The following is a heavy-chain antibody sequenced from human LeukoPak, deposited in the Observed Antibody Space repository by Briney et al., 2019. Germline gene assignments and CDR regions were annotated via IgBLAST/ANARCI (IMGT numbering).Heavy chain of an antibody. V-gene: IGHV3-23*01. D-gene: IGHD6-13*01. CDR1: GFTFSTYA. CDR2: ISGSGGNT. J-gene: IGHJ4*02. CDR3: SKQILAAGTDY. Sequence: GGSLRLSCAASGFTFSTYAMSWVRQAPGKGLEWVSAISGSGGNTNYADSAKGRFTISRDNSRNTLYLQTNSLRAEDTAMYYCSKQILAAGTDYWGQGTLVTVSS.